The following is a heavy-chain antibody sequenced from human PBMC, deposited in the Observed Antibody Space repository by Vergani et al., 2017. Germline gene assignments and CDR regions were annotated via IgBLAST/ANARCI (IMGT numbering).Heavy chain of an antibody. CDR3: ARARRTVTTNGVFVY. D-gene: IGHD4-11*01. Sequence: QVQLQQWGAGLLKPSETLSLTCAVYGGSFSGYYWSWIRQPPGKGLEWIGEINHSGSTNYNPSLKSRVTISVDTSKNQFSLKLSSVTAADTAVYYCARARRTVTTNGVFVYWGQGTLVTVSS. CDR2: INHSGST. J-gene: IGHJ4*02. CDR1: GGSFSGYY. V-gene: IGHV4-34*01.